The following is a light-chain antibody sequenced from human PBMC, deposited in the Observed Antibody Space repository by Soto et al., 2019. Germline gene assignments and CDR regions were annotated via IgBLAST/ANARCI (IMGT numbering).Light chain of an antibody. CDR1: QSVSSF. CDR2: GAS. V-gene: IGKV3-15*01. Sequence: EKVMTQSPATLSMSPGERATLSCRASQSVSSFLAWYQQKPGQAPRLLIYGASTRATGIQARFSGSGSGTVFTLNISSLQSEDFVVFYCQQYSKGPSWPFGQGTKVEV. CDR3: QQYSKGPSWP. J-gene: IGKJ1*01.